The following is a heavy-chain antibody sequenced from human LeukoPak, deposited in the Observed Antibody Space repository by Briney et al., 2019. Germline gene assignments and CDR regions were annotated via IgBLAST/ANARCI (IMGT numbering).Heavy chain of an antibody. J-gene: IGHJ3*02. Sequence: PGGSLRLSCAASGFTFSSYDMHWVRQATGKGLEWVSAIGTAGDTYYPGSVKGRFTISRENAKNPLYLQMNSLRAGDTAVYYCARAGDYCGGDCNTDAFDIWGQGTMVTVSS. CDR2: IGTAGDT. CDR1: GFTFSSYD. V-gene: IGHV3-13*01. D-gene: IGHD2-21*02. CDR3: ARAGDYCGGDCNTDAFDI.